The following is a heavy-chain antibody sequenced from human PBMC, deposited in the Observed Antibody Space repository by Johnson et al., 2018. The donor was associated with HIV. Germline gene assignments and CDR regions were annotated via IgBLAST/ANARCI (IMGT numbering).Heavy chain of an antibody. Sequence: VQLVESGGAVVQPGRSLRLSCTASGFTFSSYSFHWVRQAPGKGLEWVSYISSSGSTIYYADSVKGRFTISRDNAKNSLYLQMNSLRAEDTAVYYCARDLDRSAFDIWGQGTMVTVSS. J-gene: IGHJ3*02. V-gene: IGHV3-48*04. CDR2: ISSSGSTI. CDR1: GFTFSSYS. D-gene: IGHD2-2*03. CDR3: ARDLDRSAFDI.